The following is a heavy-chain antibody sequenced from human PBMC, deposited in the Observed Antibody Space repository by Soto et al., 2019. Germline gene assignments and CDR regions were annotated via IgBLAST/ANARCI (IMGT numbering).Heavy chain of an antibody. CDR2: IYWNDDK. CDR1: GFSLSTSGVG. J-gene: IGHJ5*02. CDR3: AHRRRGVPTVGLDP. V-gene: IGHV2-5*01. D-gene: IGHD2-2*01. Sequence: QITLKESGPTLVKPTQTLTLTCTFSGFSLSTSGVGVGWIRQPPGKALEWLALIYWNDDKRYSPSLKSRLIITKDTSKNQVVLTMTNMDPVDTATYYCAHRRRGVPTVGLDPWGQGTLVTVSS.